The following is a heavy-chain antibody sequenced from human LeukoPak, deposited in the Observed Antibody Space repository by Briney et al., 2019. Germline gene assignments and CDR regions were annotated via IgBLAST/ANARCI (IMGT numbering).Heavy chain of an antibody. CDR2: LYYIGST. CDR1: GGSISSSSYY. D-gene: IGHD6-13*01. J-gene: IGHJ4*02. V-gene: IGHV4-39*01. Sequence: SETLSLTCTVSGGSISSSSYYWGWIRQPPGKGLEWIGSLYYIGSTYYNPSLKSRVTISVDTSKNQFSLKLSSVTAADTAVYYCARGDLGPEAAAVDWGQGTLVTVSS. CDR3: ARGDLGPEAAAVD.